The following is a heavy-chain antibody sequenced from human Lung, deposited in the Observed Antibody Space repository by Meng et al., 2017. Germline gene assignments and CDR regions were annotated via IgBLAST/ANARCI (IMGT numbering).Heavy chain of an antibody. CDR1: GFTVSHNY. V-gene: IGHV3-66*02. D-gene: IGHD3-16*01. CDR3: ARSPIDKYDLSALPLDY. Sequence: GEALKTFWAASGFTVSHNYMSLGRQAPGKGLEWGSVIYSGGNTYYADSVKGRFTISRDNSKNTVFLQINSLRVEDTAVYYCARSPIDKYDLSALPLDYWGQGTLVTVSS. CDR2: IYSGGNT. J-gene: IGHJ4*02.